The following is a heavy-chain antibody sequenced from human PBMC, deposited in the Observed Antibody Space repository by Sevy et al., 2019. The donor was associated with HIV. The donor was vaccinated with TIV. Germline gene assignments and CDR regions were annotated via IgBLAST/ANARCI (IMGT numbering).Heavy chain of an antibody. CDR1: GIAFSTYA. J-gene: IGHJ4*02. D-gene: IGHD3-22*01. CDR2: ISASGYST. V-gene: IGHV3-23*01. Sequence: GGSLRFSCAASGIAFSTYAMFWVRQAPGKGLEWVSSISASGYSTYYADSVKGRFTLSRDNSRNTLDLQMNSLRADDTAVYYCAKDFSDVYYYDSSATVDYWGQGTLVTVSS. CDR3: AKDFSDVYYYDSSATVDY.